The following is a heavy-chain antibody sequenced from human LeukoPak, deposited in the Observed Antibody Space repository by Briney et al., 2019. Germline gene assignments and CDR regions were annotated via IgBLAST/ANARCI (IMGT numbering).Heavy chain of an antibody. J-gene: IGHJ4*02. CDR2: IYSGGST. Sequence: GGSLRLSCAASGFTVSTDYMSWFRQAPGKGLEWVSVIYSGGSTHYADSVKGRFTISRDHSKNMLYLQMSSLRAEDTAVYYCARGSAYSHWGQGTLVTVSS. CDR3: ARGSAYSH. V-gene: IGHV3-66*02. CDR1: GFTVSTDY. D-gene: IGHD3-22*01.